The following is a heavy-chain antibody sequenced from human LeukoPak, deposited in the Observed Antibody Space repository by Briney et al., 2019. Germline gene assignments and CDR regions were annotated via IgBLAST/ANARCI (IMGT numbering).Heavy chain of an antibody. D-gene: IGHD1-7*01. J-gene: IGHJ4*02. CDR2: ISQDGSEK. Sequence: GGSLRLSCAASGFTFSSYWMSWVRQAPGKGLEWVGQISQDGSEKYYVDSVRGRFTFSRDNAKNSLYLQMNSLRAEDTAVYYCARDSSGTTFDYWGQGTLVTVSS. CDR3: ARDSSGTTFDY. V-gene: IGHV3-7*01. CDR1: GFTFSSYW.